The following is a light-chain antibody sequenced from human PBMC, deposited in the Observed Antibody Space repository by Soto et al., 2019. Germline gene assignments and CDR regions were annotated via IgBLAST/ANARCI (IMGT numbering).Light chain of an antibody. CDR3: QQRASWPLT. V-gene: IGKV3-11*01. J-gene: IGKJ4*01. CDR2: DAS. Sequence: EIVLTQSPATLSLSPGERATLSCRASQSISGYLAWYQHRPGRAPRLLIYDASTRATGIPDRFSGRGSGTDFTLTISSLEPEDVAVYCCQQRASWPLTFGGGTALE. CDR1: QSISGY.